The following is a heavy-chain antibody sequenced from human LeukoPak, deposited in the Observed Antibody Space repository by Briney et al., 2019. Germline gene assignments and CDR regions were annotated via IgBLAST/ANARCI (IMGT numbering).Heavy chain of an antibody. CDR2: MNPNSGNT. D-gene: IGHD5-24*01. V-gene: IGHV1-8*01. CDR3: ARDLEGKDRDGYNPDDWYFDL. Sequence: ASVKVSCKASGYTFTSYDINWVRQATGQGLEWMGWMNPNSGNTGYAQKFQGRVTMTRNTSVSTAYMELSSLRSEDTAVYYCARDLEGKDRDGYNPDDWYFDLWGRGTLVTVSS. CDR1: GYTFTSYD. J-gene: IGHJ2*01.